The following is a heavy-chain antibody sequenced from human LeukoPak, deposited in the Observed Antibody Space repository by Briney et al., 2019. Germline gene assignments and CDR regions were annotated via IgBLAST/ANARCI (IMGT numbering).Heavy chain of an antibody. CDR1: GGSISGYY. J-gene: IGHJ4*02. D-gene: IGHD4-11*01. V-gene: IGHV4-34*01. Sequence: SETLSLTCTVSGGSISGYYWSWIRQPPGKGLEWIGEINHNGSTNYNPSLKSRVTISVDTSKNQFSLKLSSVTAADTAVYYCARVAYSNYVGYWGQGTLVTVSS. CDR3: ARVAYSNYVGY. CDR2: INHNGST.